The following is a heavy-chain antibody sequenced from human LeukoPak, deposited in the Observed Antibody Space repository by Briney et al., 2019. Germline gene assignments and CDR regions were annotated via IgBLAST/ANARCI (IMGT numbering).Heavy chain of an antibody. D-gene: IGHD4-11*01. CDR1: GGSFSGYY. V-gene: IGHV4-34*01. CDR2: INHSGST. J-gene: IGHJ4*02. Sequence: PSETLSLTCAVYGGSFSGYYWSWIRQPPGKGLEWIGEINHSGSTNYNPSLKSRVTISVDTSKNQLSLKLSSVTAADTAVYYCARRTPYRNVLSYYFDYWGQGTLVTVSS. CDR3: ARRTPYRNVLSYYFDY.